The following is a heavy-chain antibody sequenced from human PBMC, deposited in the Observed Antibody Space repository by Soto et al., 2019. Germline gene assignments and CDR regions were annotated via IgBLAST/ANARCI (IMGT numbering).Heavy chain of an antibody. Sequence: QVQLVESGGGVVQPGRSLRLSCAASGCTLSSYGMHWVRQAPGKGLEWVAVISYDGSNKYYADSVKGRFTISRDNSKNALYLQMNSLRAEDTAVYYCAKMQVWFGELFSSYGMDVWGQGTTVTVSS. D-gene: IGHD3-10*01. J-gene: IGHJ6*02. CDR3: AKMQVWFGELFSSYGMDV. CDR2: ISYDGSNK. CDR1: GCTLSSYG. V-gene: IGHV3-30*18.